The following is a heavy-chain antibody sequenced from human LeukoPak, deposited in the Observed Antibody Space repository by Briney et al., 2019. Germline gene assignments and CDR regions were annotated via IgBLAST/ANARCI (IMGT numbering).Heavy chain of an antibody. Sequence: SQTLSLTCTVSGGSISSGSYYWSWIRQPAGKGLEWIGRIYTSGSTNYNPSLKNRVTISVDTSKNQFSLKLSSVTAADTAVYYCARGGAFDIWGQGTMVTVSS. V-gene: IGHV4-61*02. CDR1: GGSISSGSYY. CDR3: ARGGAFDI. J-gene: IGHJ3*02. CDR2: IYTSGST. D-gene: IGHD1-26*01.